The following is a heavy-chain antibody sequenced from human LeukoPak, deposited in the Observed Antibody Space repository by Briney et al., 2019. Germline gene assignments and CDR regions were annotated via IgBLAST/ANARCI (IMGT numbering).Heavy chain of an antibody. CDR3: AAGAGWLIDW. J-gene: IGHJ4*02. V-gene: IGHV3-7*03. CDR2: IEKDGSEI. D-gene: IGHD6-19*01. Sequence: PAGGSLRLSCAASGFTFSNYWMNWVRQAPGKGMEWVAIIEKDGSEILYVDSVKGRFTISRDNAKNSLYLQMSSLRAEDTAVYYCAAGAGWLIDWWGQGTLVTVSS. CDR1: GFTFSNYW.